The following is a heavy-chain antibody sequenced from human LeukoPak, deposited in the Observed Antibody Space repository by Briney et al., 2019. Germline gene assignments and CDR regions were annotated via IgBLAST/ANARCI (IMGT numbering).Heavy chain of an antibody. CDR2: INHSGST. V-gene: IGHV4-34*01. CDR1: GGSFSGYY. CDR3: ARGRDYYDSSDDAFDI. J-gene: IGHJ3*02. Sequence: SETLSLTCAVYGGSFSGYYWSWIRQPPGKGLEWIGEINHSGSTNYNPSLKSRVTISVDTSKNQFSLKLSSVTAADTAVYYCARGRDYYDSSDDAFDIWGQGTMVTVSS. D-gene: IGHD3-22*01.